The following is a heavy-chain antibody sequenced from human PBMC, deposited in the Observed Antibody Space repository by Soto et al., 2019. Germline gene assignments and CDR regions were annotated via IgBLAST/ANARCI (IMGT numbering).Heavy chain of an antibody. CDR2: IYHSGST. Sequence: QVQLQESGPGLVKPSGTLSLTCAVSGGSISSSNWWSWVRQPPGKGLEWIGEIYHSGSTNYNPSLKSLFTISVDKSKNQFSLKLSSVTAADTAVYYCARDSSPEGDRNWFDPWGQGTLVTVSS. D-gene: IGHD2-21*01. CDR3: ARDSSPEGDRNWFDP. CDR1: GGSISSSNW. V-gene: IGHV4-4*02. J-gene: IGHJ5*02.